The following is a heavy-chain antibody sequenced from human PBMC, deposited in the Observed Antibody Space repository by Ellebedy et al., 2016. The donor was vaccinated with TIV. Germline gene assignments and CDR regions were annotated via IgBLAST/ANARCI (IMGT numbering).Heavy chain of an antibody. V-gene: IGHV3-9*01. J-gene: IGHJ2*01. CDR2: ISWNSGSI. CDR3: AKDWGITFGSNTNWYFDL. CDR1: GFTFDDYA. Sequence: SLKISCAASGFTFDDYAMHWVRQAPGKGLEWVSGISWNSGSIGYADSVKGRFTISRDNAKNSLYLQMNSLRAEDTALYYCAKDWGITFGSNTNWYFDLWGRGTLVTVSS. D-gene: IGHD3-16*01.